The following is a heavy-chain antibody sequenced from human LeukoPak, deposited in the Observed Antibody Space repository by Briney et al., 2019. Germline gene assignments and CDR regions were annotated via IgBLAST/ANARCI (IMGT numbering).Heavy chain of an antibody. J-gene: IGHJ4*02. CDR1: GFTFSSYE. D-gene: IGHD1-26*01. V-gene: IGHV3-48*03. CDR2: ISSSGSTI. Sequence: GGSLRLSCAASGFTFSSYEMNWVRQAPGKGLEWVSYISSSGSTIYYADSVKGRFTISRGNAKNSLYLQMNSLRAEDTAVYYCARGGGSYSKLDYWGQGTLVTVSS. CDR3: ARGGGSYSKLDY.